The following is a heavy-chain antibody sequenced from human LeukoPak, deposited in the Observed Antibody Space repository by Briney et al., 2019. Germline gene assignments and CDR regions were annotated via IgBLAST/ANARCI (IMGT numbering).Heavy chain of an antibody. V-gene: IGHV3-53*01. CDR2: IYSDNT. J-gene: IGHJ4*02. CDR1: GFTVSSNS. Sequence: GGSLRLSCTVSGFTVSSNSMSWVRQAPGKGLEWVSFIYSDNTHYSDSVKGRFTISRDNSKNTLYLQINSLRAEDTAVYYCARVTYYYDSSGYYYPPGDYWGQGTLVTVSS. D-gene: IGHD3-22*01. CDR3: ARVTYYYDSSGYYYPPGDY.